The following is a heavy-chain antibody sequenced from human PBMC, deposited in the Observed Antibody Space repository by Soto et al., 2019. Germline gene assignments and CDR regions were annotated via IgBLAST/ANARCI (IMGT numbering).Heavy chain of an antibody. V-gene: IGHV1-69*08. CDR1: GGTFSSHT. CDR2: IIPILGIA. Sequence: QVQLVQSGAEVKKPGSSVKISCKASGGTFSSHTLSWVRQAPGQGLEWMGRIIPILGIANYAQKFQGRVTITADKSTSTAYMELSSLRSEDTAVYYCAREAEDYYCYMDVWGKGTTITVSS. J-gene: IGHJ6*03. CDR3: AREAEDYYCYMDV.